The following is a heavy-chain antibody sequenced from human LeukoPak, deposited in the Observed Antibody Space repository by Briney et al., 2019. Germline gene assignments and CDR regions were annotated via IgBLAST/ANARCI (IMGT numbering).Heavy chain of an antibody. V-gene: IGHV3-30-3*01. CDR2: ISYDGSNK. CDR1: GFTFSSYA. CDR3: ARGNRRDDFDY. J-gene: IGHJ4*02. Sequence: GRSLRLSCAASGFTFSSYAMHWVRQAPGKGLEWVAVISYDGSNKYYADSVKGRFTISRDNSKNTLYLQMNSLRAEDTAVYYCARGNRRDDFDYWGPGTLVTVSS.